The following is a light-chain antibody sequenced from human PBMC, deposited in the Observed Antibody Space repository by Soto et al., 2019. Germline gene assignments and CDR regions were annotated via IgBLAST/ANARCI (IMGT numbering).Light chain of an antibody. Sequence: EIGLKQSPGTLSLSPGERATLSCRASQSVSSNYLAWYQQKPGQAPRLLIYGASSRATGIPDRFSGSGSGTDFTLTISRLEPEDFAVYFCQQYGSSPVTFGQGTKVDI. V-gene: IGKV3-20*01. J-gene: IGKJ1*01. CDR2: GAS. CDR1: QSVSSNY. CDR3: QQYGSSPVT.